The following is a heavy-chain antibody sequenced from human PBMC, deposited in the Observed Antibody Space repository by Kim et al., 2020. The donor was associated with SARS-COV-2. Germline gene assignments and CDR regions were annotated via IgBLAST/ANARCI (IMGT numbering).Heavy chain of an antibody. CDR2: IGDNLGPT. CDR3: AKRYDFLWIFEK. D-gene: IGHD3-16*01. CDR1: GFTFRTAG. J-gene: IGHJ4*02. Sequence: GGSLRLSCAASGFTFRTAGMGWVRQAPGKGLEWVSGIGDNLGPTMYADSVKGRFTISRDNAKNTVFLQMSSLRAEDTAVYYCAKRYDFLWIFEKWAQGTL. V-gene: IGHV3-23*01.